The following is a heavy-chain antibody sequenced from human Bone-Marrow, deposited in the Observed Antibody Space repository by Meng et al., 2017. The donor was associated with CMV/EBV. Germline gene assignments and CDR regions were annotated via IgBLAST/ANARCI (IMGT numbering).Heavy chain of an antibody. V-gene: IGHV1-69*06. J-gene: IGHJ6*02. CDR3: ARDLRGVGPIFGVVYMDV. CDR2: IIPIFGTA. D-gene: IGHD3-3*01. Sequence: FSSYAISWVRQAPGQGLEWMGGIIPIFGTANYAQKFQGRVTITADKSTSTAYMELSSLRSEDTAVYYCARDLRGVGPIFGVVYMDVWGQGTTVTVSS. CDR1: FSSYA.